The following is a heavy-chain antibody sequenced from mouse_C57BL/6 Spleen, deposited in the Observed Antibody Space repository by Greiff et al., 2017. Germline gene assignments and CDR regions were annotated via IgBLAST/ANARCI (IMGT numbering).Heavy chain of an antibody. Sequence: LQESGAELVRPGTSVKVSCKASGYAFTNYLIEWVKQRPGQGLEWIGVINPGSGGTNYNEKFKGKATLTADKSSSTAYMQLSSLTSEDSAVYFCAREKDDYAWFAYWGQGTLVTVSA. V-gene: IGHV1-54*01. CDR1: GYAFTNYL. CDR3: AREKDDYAWFAY. CDR2: INPGSGGT. D-gene: IGHD2-4*01. J-gene: IGHJ3*01.